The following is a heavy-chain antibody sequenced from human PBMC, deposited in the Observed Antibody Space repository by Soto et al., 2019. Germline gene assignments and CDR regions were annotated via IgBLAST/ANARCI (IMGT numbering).Heavy chain of an antibody. D-gene: IGHD3-3*01. J-gene: IGHJ6*01. CDR2: ISSNGGST. CDR1: GFTLSTYA. Sequence: GGSLRLSCSASGFTLSTYAMHWVRQAPGKGLEYVSAISSNGGSTYYADSVKGRFTISRDNSKHTLYLQMSSLRAEDTAVYYCVKDEYYDFWSGYHYGMDVWGQGTTVTVAS. CDR3: VKDEYYDFWSGYHYGMDV. V-gene: IGHV3-64D*06.